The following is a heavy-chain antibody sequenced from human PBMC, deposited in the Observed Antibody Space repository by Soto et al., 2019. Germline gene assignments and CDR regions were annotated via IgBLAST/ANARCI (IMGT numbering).Heavy chain of an antibody. D-gene: IGHD1-1*01. J-gene: IGHJ4*02. CDR2: FSGGAGGT. V-gene: IGHV3-23*01. CDR3: ARWNGDGDY. CDR1: GFSISTYG. Sequence: EVQLLGSGGGLVQPGGSLRLSCAASGFSISTYGVTWVRQAPGKGMEWVSGFSGGAGGTHYADSVKGRFTISRDRSKNTAYLLMTRLRTVNMAVYYCARWNGDGDYWGPGTRVTVSS.